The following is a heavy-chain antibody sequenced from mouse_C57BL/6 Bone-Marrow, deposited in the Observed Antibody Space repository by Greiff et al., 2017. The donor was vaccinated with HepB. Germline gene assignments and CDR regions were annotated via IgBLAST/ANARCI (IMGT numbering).Heavy chain of an antibody. CDR1: GFSLSTFGMG. D-gene: IGHD1-1*01. Sequence: QVTLKESGPGILQPSQTLSLTCSFSGFSLSTFGMGVGWIRQPSGKGLVWLAHIWWDDDKYYNPALKSRLTISKDTSKNQIFLKIANVDSADTATYYCARIGTVVSYWYFDVWGTGTTVTVSS. J-gene: IGHJ1*03. V-gene: IGHV8-8*01. CDR3: ARIGTVVSYWYFDV. CDR2: IWWDDDK.